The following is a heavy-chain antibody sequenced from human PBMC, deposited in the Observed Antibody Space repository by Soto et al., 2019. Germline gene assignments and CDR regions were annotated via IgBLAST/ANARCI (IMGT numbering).Heavy chain of an antibody. CDR2: IVPILRAA. J-gene: IGHJ4*02. Sequence: QVQLVQSGAEVKKTGSSVRVSCKASGGTFSSYRLNWLRQAPGQGLEWVGGIVPILRAAGYAQGFQGRVTITADETTATSYMAPRNLKAPDTAVYYCERDSGAKLSSSWGQGTLVTVSS. D-gene: IGHD6-13*01. CDR3: ERDSGAKLSSS. V-gene: IGHV1-69*01. CDR1: GGTFSSYR.